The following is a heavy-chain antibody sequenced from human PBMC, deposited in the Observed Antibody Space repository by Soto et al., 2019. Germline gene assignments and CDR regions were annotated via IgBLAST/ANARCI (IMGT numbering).Heavy chain of an antibody. CDR2: IYYSGST. Sequence: SETLSLTCTVSGGSISSSSYYWGWIRQPPGKGLEWIGSIYYSGSTYYNPSLKSRVTISVDTSKNQFSLKLSSVTAADTAVYYCASSHGYYDILTGTARVVYAFDIWGQGTMVTVSS. CDR1: GGSISSSSYY. D-gene: IGHD3-9*01. CDR3: ASSHGYYDILTGTARVVYAFDI. V-gene: IGHV4-39*01. J-gene: IGHJ3*02.